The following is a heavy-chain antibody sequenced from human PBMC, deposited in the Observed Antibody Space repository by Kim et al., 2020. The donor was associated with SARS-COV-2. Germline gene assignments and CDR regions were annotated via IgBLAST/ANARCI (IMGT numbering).Heavy chain of an antibody. Sequence: ASVKVSCKASGYTFTSYGINWVRQATGQGLEWMGWMNPNSGNTGYAQKLQGRVTMTTNTSMSTAYMELSSLSSEDTAVYYCASSSSGCGCFSFDPWGQGTLVTVSS. CDR1: GYTFTSYG. J-gene: IGHJ5*02. V-gene: IGHV1-8*01. CDR3: ASSSSGCGCFSFDP. D-gene: IGHD3-22*01. CDR2: MNPNSGNT.